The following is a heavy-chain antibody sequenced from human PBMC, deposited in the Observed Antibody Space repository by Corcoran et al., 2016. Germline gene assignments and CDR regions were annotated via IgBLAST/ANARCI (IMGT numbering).Heavy chain of an antibody. V-gene: IGHV3-48*04. D-gene: IGHD6-19*01. J-gene: IGHJ6*02. CDR3: ARGSGYSGGWYGYYGRDV. CDR2: ISSSSSNI. CDR1: GFTFSSYS. Sequence: EVQLVESGGGLVQPGGSLRLSCAASGFTFSSYSMNWVRQAPGKGLEWVSYISSSSSNIYYADSVKGRFTISRDNAKNSLYLQMNSLRAEDTAVDYCARGSGYSGGWYGYYGRDVWGQGTTVTVS.